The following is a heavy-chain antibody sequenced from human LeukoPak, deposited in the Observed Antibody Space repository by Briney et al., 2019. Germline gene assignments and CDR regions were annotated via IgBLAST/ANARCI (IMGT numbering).Heavy chain of an antibody. CDR1: GFTFSSYE. J-gene: IGHJ5*02. V-gene: IGHV3-48*03. Sequence: GGSLRLSCAASGFTFSSYEMNWVRQAPGKGLEWVSYISSSGSTIYYADSVKGRFTISRDNAKNSLYLQMNSLRAEDTAVYYCARDSGSYTGNNWFDPWSQGTLVTVSS. D-gene: IGHD1-26*01. CDR3: ARDSGSYTGNNWFDP. CDR2: ISSSGSTI.